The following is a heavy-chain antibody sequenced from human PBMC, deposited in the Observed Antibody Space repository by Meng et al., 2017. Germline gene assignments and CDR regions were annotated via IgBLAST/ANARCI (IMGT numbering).Heavy chain of an antibody. D-gene: IGHD3-22*01. J-gene: IGHJ4*02. CDR2: ISPYNGNT. Sequence: ASVKVSCKASYYTFASFAISWLRRAPGQGLEWMGWISPYNGNTMYAKKFQGRVTMTTDTSTSTAYMELRSLRSDDTAVYYRARIPPPYYYDHSGGFDYWGQGTLVTVSS. CDR3: ARIPPPYYYDHSGGFDY. CDR1: YYTFASFA. V-gene: IGHV1-18*01.